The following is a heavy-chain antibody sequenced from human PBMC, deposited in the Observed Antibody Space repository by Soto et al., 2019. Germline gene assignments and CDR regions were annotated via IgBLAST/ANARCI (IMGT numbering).Heavy chain of an antibody. J-gene: IGHJ6*02. CDR3: ARGRLGYCSGGSCHTHCSALYGMDV. D-gene: IGHD2-15*01. CDR2: IIPIFGTA. CDR1: GGTKSSNA. Sequence: PAKVSCKDSGGTKSSNAISWARQENGQGLEWMGGIIPIFGTANYAQKFQGRVTITADESTSTAYMELSSLRSEDTAVYYCARGRLGYCSGGSCHTHCSALYGMDVWVQGSTVAVSS. V-gene: IGHV1-69*13.